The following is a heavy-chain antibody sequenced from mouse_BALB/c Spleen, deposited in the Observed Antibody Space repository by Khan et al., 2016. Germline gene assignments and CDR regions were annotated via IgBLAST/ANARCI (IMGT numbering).Heavy chain of an antibody. CDR2: ISYSGST. D-gene: IGHD3-1*01. J-gene: IGHJ3*01. CDR3: ARAQLVLSWFAY. V-gene: IGHV3-2*02. Sequence: EVQLQESGPGLVKPSQSLSLTCTVTGYSITSDYAWNWIRQFPGNKLEWMGYISYSGSTSYNQSLKSRISITRNTSKKQYFMKLNSVTTDDTATSYCARAQLVLSWFAYWCHGTLVTVSA. CDR1: GYSITSDYA.